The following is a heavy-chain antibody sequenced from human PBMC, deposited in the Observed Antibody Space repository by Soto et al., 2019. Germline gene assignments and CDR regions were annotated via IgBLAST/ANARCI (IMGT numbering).Heavy chain of an antibody. CDR2: IKEDGSQK. CDR3: ARHQVGYRVTDY. J-gene: IGHJ4*02. CDR1: GFRFSMYW. V-gene: IGHV3-7*01. Sequence: ESGGGLVQPGGSLRLSCAASGFRFSMYWMSWVRQAPGKGLEWVANIKEDGSQKYYVDSVKGRFTISRDNAKNSLYLQMNSLRAEDTAVYYCARHQVGYRVTDYWGQGTLVTVSS. D-gene: IGHD1-26*01.